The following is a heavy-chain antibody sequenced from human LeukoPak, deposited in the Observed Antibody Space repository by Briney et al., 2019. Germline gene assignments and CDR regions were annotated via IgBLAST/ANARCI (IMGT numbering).Heavy chain of an antibody. J-gene: IGHJ4*02. V-gene: IGHV4-59*01. Sequence: PSETLSLTCTVSGGSISSYCRNWVRQPPGKGLEWVWYIYNSGGTNNNPSPKSRVTISLEASKKQSSLKLSSVTAADTAVYYCAGEPRYGSVSYPFDYWGQGKLVTVSS. CDR2: IYNSGGT. CDR1: GGSISSYC. CDR3: AGEPRYGSVSYPFDY. D-gene: IGHD3-10*01.